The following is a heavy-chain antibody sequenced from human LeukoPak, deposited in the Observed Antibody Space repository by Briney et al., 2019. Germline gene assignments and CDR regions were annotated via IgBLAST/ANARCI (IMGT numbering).Heavy chain of an antibody. J-gene: IGHJ4*02. CDR3: ASHMGMEYSSGWSSFDY. CDR2: INHSGST. D-gene: IGHD6-19*01. CDR1: GGSFSGYY. V-gene: IGHV4-34*01. Sequence: KPSETLSLTCAVYGGSFSGYYWSWIRQPPGKGLEWIGEINHSGSTNYNPSLKSRVTISVDTSKNQFSLKLSSVTAADTAVYYCASHMGMEYSSGWSSFDYWGQGTLVTVSS.